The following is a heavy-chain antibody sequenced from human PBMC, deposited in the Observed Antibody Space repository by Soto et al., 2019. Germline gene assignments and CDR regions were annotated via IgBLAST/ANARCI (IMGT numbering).Heavy chain of an antibody. Sequence: QVQLVQSGAEVKKPGSSVKVSCKASGGTFSSYAISWVRQAPGQGLEWMGGIIPIFGTANYAQKFQGRVTITEDDSTSTAYMELSSLRSEDTAVYYCARANYYYDSSGYLAASLDYWGQGTLVTVSS. J-gene: IGHJ4*02. CDR3: ARANYYYDSSGYLAASLDY. CDR1: GGTFSSYA. V-gene: IGHV1-69*12. CDR2: IIPIFGTA. D-gene: IGHD3-22*01.